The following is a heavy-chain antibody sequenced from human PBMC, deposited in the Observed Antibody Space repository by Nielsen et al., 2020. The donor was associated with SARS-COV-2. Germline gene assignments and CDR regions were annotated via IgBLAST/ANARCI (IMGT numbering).Heavy chain of an antibody. J-gene: IGHJ5*01. D-gene: IGHD3-22*01. CDR1: GFTFSDYY. CDR3: ARKIYYYESTEFGWFDS. CDR2: ISSSSSYT. V-gene: IGHV3-11*03. Sequence: GESLKISCAASGFTFSDYYMSWIRQAPGKGLEWVSYISSSSSYTNYADSVKGRFTISRDNAKNSLYLQMNSLRAEDTAVYYCARKIYYYESTEFGWFDSWGQGTLVAVSS.